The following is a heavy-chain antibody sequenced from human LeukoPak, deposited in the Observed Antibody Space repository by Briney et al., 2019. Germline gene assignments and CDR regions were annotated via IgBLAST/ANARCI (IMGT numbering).Heavy chain of an antibody. J-gene: IGHJ4*02. CDR1: GYSISSGYY. CDR2: IYHSGST. Sequence: PSETLSLTCTVSGYSISSGYYWGWIRQPPGKGLEWIGSIYHSGSTYYNPSLKSRVTISVDTSKNQFSLKLSSVTAADTAVYYCAMGPAVTTSALEDWGQGTLVTVSS. CDR3: AMGPAVTTSALED. V-gene: IGHV4-38-2*02. D-gene: IGHD4-17*01.